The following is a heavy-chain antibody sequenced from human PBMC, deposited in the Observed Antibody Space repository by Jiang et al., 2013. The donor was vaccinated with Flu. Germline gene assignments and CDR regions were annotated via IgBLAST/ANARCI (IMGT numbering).Heavy chain of an antibody. V-gene: IGHV1-69*04. CDR1: GGTFSSYT. D-gene: IGHD6-13*01. Sequence: SGAEVKKPGSSVKVSCKASGGTFSSYTISWVRQAPGQGLEWMGRIIPILGIANYAQKFQGRVTITADKSTSTAYMELSSLRSEDTAVYYCARGGKYSSSWTEVRGDWFDPWGQGTLVTVSS. CDR3: ARGGKYSSSWTEVRGDWFDP. CDR2: IIPILGIA. J-gene: IGHJ5*02.